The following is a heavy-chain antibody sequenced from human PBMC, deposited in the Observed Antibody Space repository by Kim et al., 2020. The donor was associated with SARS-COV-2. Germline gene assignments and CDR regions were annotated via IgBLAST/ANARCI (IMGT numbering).Heavy chain of an antibody. J-gene: IGHJ4*02. V-gene: IGHV3-11*01. Sequence: DSVKGRVPISRDNATNTLYLDMNSLRAEDTAVYYCARDIEDFGSGRLYLDYWGQGTLVPVSS. D-gene: IGHD3-10*01. CDR3: ARDIEDFGSGRLYLDY.